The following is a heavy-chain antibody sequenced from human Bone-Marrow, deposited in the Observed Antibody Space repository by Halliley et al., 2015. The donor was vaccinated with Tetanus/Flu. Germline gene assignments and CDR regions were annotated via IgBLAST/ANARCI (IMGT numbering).Heavy chain of an antibody. CDR2: ISGYSGDT. V-gene: IGHV1-18*01. D-gene: IGHD2-15*01. CDR3: ARDPAATQIAYFGMDV. Sequence: QVQLVQSGAEVKKPGASVKVSCKASGYTFTNYGITWVRQAPGQGLEWMGWISGYSGDTKYAQRFQGRVTMTTDTSTTTAYLDLRSLRSDDTAVYYCARDPAATQIAYFGMDVWGQGTTVTVSS. J-gene: IGHJ6*02. CDR1: GYTFTNYG.